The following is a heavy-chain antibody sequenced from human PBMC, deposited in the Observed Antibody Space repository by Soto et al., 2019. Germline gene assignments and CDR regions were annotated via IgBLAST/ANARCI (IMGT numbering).Heavy chain of an antibody. CDR2: ISYIGDN. D-gene: IGHD2-2*01. CDR1: GGSISSPAHF. Sequence: SETLSLTCTVSGGSISSPAHFWSGIRLHPEKGLEWIGYISYIGDNNYSPSLSSRITISADTSKSQFSLNLSSVTAADTAIYYCAKGGTSSQWFDPWGQGTLVTVSS. V-gene: IGHV4-31*03. CDR3: AKGGTSSQWFDP. J-gene: IGHJ5*02.